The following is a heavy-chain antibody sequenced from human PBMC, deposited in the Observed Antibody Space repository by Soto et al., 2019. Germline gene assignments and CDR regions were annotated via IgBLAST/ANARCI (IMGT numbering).Heavy chain of an antibody. Sequence: SETLSLTCTVSGGSISSYYWSWIRQPPGKGLEWIGYIYYSGSTNYNPSLKSRVTISVDTSKNQFSLKLSSVTAADTAVYYCASGYCSSTSCYVFDYWGQGTLVTVSS. D-gene: IGHD2-2*01. V-gene: IGHV4-59*01. CDR1: GGSISSYY. CDR2: IYYSGST. CDR3: ASGYCSSTSCYVFDY. J-gene: IGHJ4*02.